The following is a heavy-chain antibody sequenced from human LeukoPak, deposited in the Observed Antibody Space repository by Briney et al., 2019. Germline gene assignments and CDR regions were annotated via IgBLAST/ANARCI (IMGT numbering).Heavy chain of an antibody. V-gene: IGHV3-23*01. D-gene: IGHD5-18*01. CDR3: TRAGYGTPVYYYYMDL. CDR1: GFTFSSYA. Sequence: GGSLRLSCAASGFTFSSYAMSWVRQAPGKGLEWVSAISGSGGSTYYADSVKGRFTISRDNSKNTLYLQMNSLRAEDTAVYYCTRAGYGTPVYYYYMDLWGKGTTVTVSS. J-gene: IGHJ6*03. CDR2: ISGSGGST.